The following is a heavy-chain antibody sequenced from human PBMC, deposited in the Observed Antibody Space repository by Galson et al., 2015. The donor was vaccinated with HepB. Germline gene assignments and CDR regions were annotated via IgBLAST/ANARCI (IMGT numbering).Heavy chain of an antibody. D-gene: IGHD6-6*01. V-gene: IGHV6-1*01. J-gene: IGHJ3*02. Sequence: AISGDSVSSNSAAWNWIRQSPSRGLEWLGRTYYRSKWSNDYAVSVKSRIIIKPDTSKNQFSLQLNSVTPEDTAVYYCARKSSVAEAFEIWGQGTMVTVSS. CDR1: GDSVSSNSAA. CDR3: ARKSSVAEAFEI. CDR2: TYYRSKWSN.